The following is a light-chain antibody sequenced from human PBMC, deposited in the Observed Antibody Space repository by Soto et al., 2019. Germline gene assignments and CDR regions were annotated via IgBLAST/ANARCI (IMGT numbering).Light chain of an antibody. Sequence: DIVMTQSPDSLAVSLGERATINCKSSQSVLYSSNNKNYLAWYQQQPGQPPNLLIYWSSTRESGVPDRFSGSGSGTDFTLTISSLQAEDVAVYYCQKYYRTPLTFGGGTKVEI. CDR2: WSS. V-gene: IGKV4-1*01. CDR3: QKYYRTPLT. CDR1: QSVLYSSNNKNY. J-gene: IGKJ4*01.